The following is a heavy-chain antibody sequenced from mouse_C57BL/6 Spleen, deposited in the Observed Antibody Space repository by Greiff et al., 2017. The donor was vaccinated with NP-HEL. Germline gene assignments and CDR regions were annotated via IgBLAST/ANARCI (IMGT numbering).Heavy chain of an antibody. CDR1: GYTFTSYW. J-gene: IGHJ2*01. Sequence: QVQLQQPGAELVMPGASVKLSCKASGYTFTSYWMHWVKQRPGQGLEWIGEIDPSDSYTNYNQKFKGKSTLTVDKSSSTAYMQLSSLTSEDSAVYYCARSGYGYFDYWGQGTTLTVSS. CDR3: ARSGYGYFDY. CDR2: IDPSDSYT. V-gene: IGHV1-69*01. D-gene: IGHD2-2*01.